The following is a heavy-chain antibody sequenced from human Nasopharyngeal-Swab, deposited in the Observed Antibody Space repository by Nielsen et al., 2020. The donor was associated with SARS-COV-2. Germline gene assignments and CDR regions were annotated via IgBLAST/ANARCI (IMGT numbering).Heavy chain of an antibody. Sequence: GESLKISCAASGFTFSSYSMNWVRQAPGKGLEWVSYISSSGSTIYYADSVKGRFTISRDNAKNSLYLQMNSLRAEDTAVYYCAREYCSGGSCYSEYFQHWGQGTLVTVSS. D-gene: IGHD2-15*01. CDR1: GFTFSSYS. V-gene: IGHV3-48*04. J-gene: IGHJ1*01. CDR3: AREYCSGGSCYSEYFQH. CDR2: ISSSGSTI.